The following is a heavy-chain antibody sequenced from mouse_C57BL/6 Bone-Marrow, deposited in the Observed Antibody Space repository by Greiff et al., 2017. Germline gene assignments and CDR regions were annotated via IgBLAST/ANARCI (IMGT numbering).Heavy chain of an antibody. CDR3: AREGTVTAWFAY. J-gene: IGHJ3*01. V-gene: IGHV1-26*01. CDR2: INPNNGGT. CDR1: GYTFTDYY. Sequence: EVQLQQSGPELVKPGASVKISCKASGYTFTDYYMNWVKQSHGKSLEWIGDINPNNGGTSYNQKFKGKATLPVDKSSSTAYMELLSLTSEYSADYYCAREGTVTAWFAYWGHETLVSVSA. D-gene: IGHD2-13*01.